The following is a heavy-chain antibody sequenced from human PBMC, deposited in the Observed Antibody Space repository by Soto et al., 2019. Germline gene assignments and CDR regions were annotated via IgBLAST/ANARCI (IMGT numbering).Heavy chain of an antibody. V-gene: IGHV1-69*13. J-gene: IGHJ4*02. D-gene: IGHD6-13*01. Sequence: VKVSCKASGYTFTSSAISWVRQAPGQGLEWMGGIIPIFGTANYAQKFQGRVTITADESTSTAYMELSSLRSEDTAVYYCARDYSSSWYRHGFDYWGQGTLVTVSS. CDR1: GYTFTSSA. CDR3: ARDYSSSWYRHGFDY. CDR2: IIPIFGTA.